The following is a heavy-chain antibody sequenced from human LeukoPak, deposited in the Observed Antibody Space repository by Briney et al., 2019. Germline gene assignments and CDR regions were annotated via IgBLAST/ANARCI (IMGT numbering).Heavy chain of an antibody. CDR1: GLTFSAAR. Sequence: GGLLRLSCAASGLTFSAARMSWVRQAPGKGLEWVGRIKSKGAGGTTDSAVPVKGRFSISRDDSKRTLYLQMTNLKIEDTGVYYCTAESAGSNFGYYGMNGWGQGTTVTVSS. D-gene: IGHD3-3*01. J-gene: IGHJ6*02. CDR2: IKSKGAGGTT. CDR3: TAESAGSNFGYYGMNG. V-gene: IGHV3-15*01.